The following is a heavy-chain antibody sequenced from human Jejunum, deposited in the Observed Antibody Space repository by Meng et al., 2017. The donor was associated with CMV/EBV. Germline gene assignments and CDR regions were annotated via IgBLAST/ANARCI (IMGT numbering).Heavy chain of an antibody. CDR3: ARSGGSTWYQENNWFDP. V-gene: IGHV2-5*02. D-gene: IGHD6-13*01. CDR1: FSLTTSGMG. J-gene: IGHJ5*02. Sequence: FSLTTSGMGVGWILQPPGKALEWLALVYWDDDKRYNPSLRSRLSITRDTSKNQVVLTMTNMDPVDTATYYCARSGGSTWYQENNWFDPWGQGTLVTVSS. CDR2: VYWDDDK.